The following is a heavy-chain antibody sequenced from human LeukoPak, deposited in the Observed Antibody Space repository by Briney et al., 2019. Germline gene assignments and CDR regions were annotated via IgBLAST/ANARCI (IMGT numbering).Heavy chain of an antibody. D-gene: IGHD3-10*02. CDR3: ARGVFGELAY. V-gene: IGHV4-59*01. CDR2: IYYSGST. CDR1: GVSISSYY. Sequence: PSETLSLTCTVSGVSISSYYWSWVWQPPGKGLEWIGYIYYSGSTDYNPSLKSRVTISVDTSKNQFTLKLSSVTAADTAVYYCARGVFGELAYWGQGTLVTVSS. J-gene: IGHJ4*02.